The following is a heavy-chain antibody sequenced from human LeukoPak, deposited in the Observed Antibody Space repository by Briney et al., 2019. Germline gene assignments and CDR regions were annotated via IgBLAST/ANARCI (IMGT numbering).Heavy chain of an antibody. J-gene: IGHJ5*02. CDR2: IYTSGST. Sequence: SETLSLTCTVSGGSIGSYYWSWIRQSPGKGLEWIGRIYTSGSTNYNPPLKSRVTISVDTSKNQFSLKLSSVTAADTAVYYCARSSSSGWGFRFDPWGQGTLVTVSS. V-gene: IGHV4-4*07. D-gene: IGHD6-19*01. CDR3: ARSSSSGWGFRFDP. CDR1: GGSIGSYY.